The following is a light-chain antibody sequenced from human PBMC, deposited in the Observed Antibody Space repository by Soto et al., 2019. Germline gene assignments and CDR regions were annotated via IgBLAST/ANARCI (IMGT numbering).Light chain of an antibody. CDR1: QSVSSSY. CDR3: QQYGSSPFT. CDR2: GAS. J-gene: IGKJ3*01. V-gene: IGKV3-20*01. Sequence: EIVLTQSPGTLSLSPGERATLSCRASQSVSSSYLAWYQQKPGQTPRLLFYGASSRATGIPDRISGSGSGKDFALTISRLEPEDFAVYYCQQYGSSPFTFGPGTKVDIK.